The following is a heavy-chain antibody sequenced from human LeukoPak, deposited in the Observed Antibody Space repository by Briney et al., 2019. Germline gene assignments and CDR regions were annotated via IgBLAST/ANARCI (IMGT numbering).Heavy chain of an antibody. Sequence: PSETLSLTCSVSGDSISSYYCSWIRQPPGRGLEWIGYIYYSGSTNYNPSLKSRVAMSVDTSKNQFSLKLSSVTAADTAVYYCARGGSGTGWYSGDYWGQGILVTVSS. CDR2: IYYSGST. J-gene: IGHJ4*02. CDR1: GDSISSYY. D-gene: IGHD6-19*01. V-gene: IGHV4-59*01. CDR3: ARGGSGTGWYSGDY.